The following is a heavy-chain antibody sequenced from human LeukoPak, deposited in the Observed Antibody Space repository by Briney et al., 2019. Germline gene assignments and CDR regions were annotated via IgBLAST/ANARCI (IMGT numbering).Heavy chain of an antibody. D-gene: IGHD2-15*01. J-gene: IGHJ5*02. CDR1: GGSISGYH. Sequence: SETLSLTCTVTGGSISGYHWNWIRLSPGKGLEWIANIFFTGNADYNPSLESRVTISVDTSKNEISLILTSVTAADTAIYYCARKTYCSGGRCYGENWFDPWGQGTLVTVSS. V-gene: IGHV4-59*08. CDR2: IFFTGNA. CDR3: ARKTYCSGGRCYGENWFDP.